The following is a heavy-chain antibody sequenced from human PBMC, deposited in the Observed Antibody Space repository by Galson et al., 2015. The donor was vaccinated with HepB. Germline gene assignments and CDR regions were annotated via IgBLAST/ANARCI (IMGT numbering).Heavy chain of an antibody. Sequence: SLRLSCAASGFSLSAYNMNWVRQAPGKGLEWVSSISGSTYIYYKESVKGRFTISRDTAENSVYLQMNSLRVEDTAVYYCARDSGSYDVLTGYSSYFDLWGPGTPVTVSS. V-gene: IGHV3-69-1*01. CDR1: GFSLSAYN. J-gene: IGHJ4*02. CDR3: ARDSGSYDVLTGYSSYFDL. D-gene: IGHD3-9*01. CDR2: ISGSTYI.